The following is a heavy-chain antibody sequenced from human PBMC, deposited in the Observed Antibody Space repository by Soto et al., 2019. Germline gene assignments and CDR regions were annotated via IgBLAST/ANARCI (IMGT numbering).Heavy chain of an antibody. Sequence: QVQLQQWGAGLLKPSETLSLTCAVYGGSFSGYYWSWIRQPPGKGLEWIGEINHSGSTNYNPSLKSRVTISVDTSKNQFSLKLSSVTAADTAVYYCARRAIEYSSSSSNFDYWGQGTLVTVSS. CDR3: ARRAIEYSSSSSNFDY. J-gene: IGHJ4*02. CDR2: INHSGST. D-gene: IGHD6-6*01. V-gene: IGHV4-34*01. CDR1: GGSFSGYY.